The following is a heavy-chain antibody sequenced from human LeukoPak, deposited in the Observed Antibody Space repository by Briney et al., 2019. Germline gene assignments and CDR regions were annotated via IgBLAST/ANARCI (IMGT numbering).Heavy chain of an antibody. V-gene: IGHV4-61*01. CDR1: GCSVSSGSYY. D-gene: IGHD6-19*01. J-gene: IGHJ4*02. Sequence: PSETLSLTCTVSGCSVSSGSYYWSWIRQPPGKGLEWIGYIYYSGSTNYNPSLKSRVTISVDTSKNQFSLKLSSVTAADTAVYYCARYSSGWYYFDYWGQGTLVTVSS. CDR3: ARYSSGWYYFDY. CDR2: IYYSGST.